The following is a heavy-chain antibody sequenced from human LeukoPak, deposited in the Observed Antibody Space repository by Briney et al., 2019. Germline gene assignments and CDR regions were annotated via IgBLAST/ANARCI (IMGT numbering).Heavy chain of an antibody. D-gene: IGHD1-7*01. CDR1: GFTFGDYY. J-gene: IGHJ4*02. Sequence: PGGSLRLSCAASGFTFGDYYMSWIRQPPGKGLEWIGEIKYSGSTNHNPSLKSRVSISVDTSKNQFSLKLTSVTAADTAVYYCARGLYNWSYRTGFDYWGQGTLVTVSS. CDR3: ARGLYNWSYRTGFDY. V-gene: IGHV4-34*01. CDR2: IKYSGST.